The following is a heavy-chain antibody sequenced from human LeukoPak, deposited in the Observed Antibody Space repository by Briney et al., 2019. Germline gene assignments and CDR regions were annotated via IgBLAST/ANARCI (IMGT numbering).Heavy chain of an antibody. CDR1: GFSFSSYE. CDR3: ARDYYWYDY. D-gene: IGHD2-8*01. J-gene: IGHJ4*02. V-gene: IGHV3-48*03. Sequence: GGSLRLSCAASGFSFSSYEMNWVRQAPGTGLEWVSYISSSGSTINYADSVKGRFTISRDNAKNSLYLQMNSLRAEDTAVYYCARDYYWYDYWGQGTLVTVSS. CDR2: ISSSGSTI.